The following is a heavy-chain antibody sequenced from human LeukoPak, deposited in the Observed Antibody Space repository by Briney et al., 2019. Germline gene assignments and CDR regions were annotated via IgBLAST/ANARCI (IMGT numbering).Heavy chain of an antibody. CDR2: IKQDGSEK. CDR3: ARVPYSSRFDY. Sequence: GGSLRLSCAASGFTFSSYWMSWVRQPPGKGLEWVANIKQDGSEKYYVDSVKGRFTISRDNAKNSLYLQRNSLRAEDTAVYYCARVPYSSRFDYWGQGTLVTVSS. V-gene: IGHV3-7*01. CDR1: GFTFSSYW. J-gene: IGHJ4*02. D-gene: IGHD6-13*01.